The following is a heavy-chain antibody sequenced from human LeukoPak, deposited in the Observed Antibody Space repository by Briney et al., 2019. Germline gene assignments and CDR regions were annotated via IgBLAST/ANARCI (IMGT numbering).Heavy chain of an antibody. CDR2: MNPNSGNT. D-gene: IGHD3-10*02. CDR3: ARGVREDDDY. Sequence: GASVKVSCKASGSSFNSYAISWVRQATGQGLEWMGWMNPNSGNTGYAQKFQGRVTITRNTSISTAYMELSSLRSEDTAVYYCARGVREDDDYWGQGTLVTVSS. CDR1: GSSFNSYA. V-gene: IGHV1-8*03. J-gene: IGHJ4*02.